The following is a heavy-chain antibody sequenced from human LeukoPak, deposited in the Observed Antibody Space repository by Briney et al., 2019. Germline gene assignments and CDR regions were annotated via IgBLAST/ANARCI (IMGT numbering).Heavy chain of an antibody. CDR1: EYSLTDLS. D-gene: IGHD6-19*01. V-gene: IGHV1-24*01. CDR2: FDSENNKM. Sequence: ASVTVSCTISEYSLTDLSIHWVREAPGEGREWMGGFDSENNKMVYSQKFQGRVTMTEDTSADTAYMELTSLRSEDTAVYFCATDRVYRSSGRSWGFFDYWGQGTLVIVSS. CDR3: ATDRVYRSSGRSWGFFDY. J-gene: IGHJ4*02.